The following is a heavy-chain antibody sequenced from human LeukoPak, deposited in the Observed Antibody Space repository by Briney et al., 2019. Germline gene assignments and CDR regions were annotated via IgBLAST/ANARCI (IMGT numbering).Heavy chain of an antibody. Sequence: SETLSHTCAVYGGSFSGYYWSWIRQPPGKGLEWIGEINHSGSTNYNASLKSRVTISVDTSKNQFSLKLSSVTAADTAVYYCARGVLYSNYDYWGQGTLVTVSS. J-gene: IGHJ4*02. CDR1: GGSFSGYY. CDR2: INHSGST. D-gene: IGHD4-11*01. CDR3: ARGVLYSNYDY. V-gene: IGHV4-34*01.